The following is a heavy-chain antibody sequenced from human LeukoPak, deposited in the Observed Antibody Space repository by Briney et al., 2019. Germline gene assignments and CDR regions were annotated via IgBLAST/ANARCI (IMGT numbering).Heavy chain of an antibody. D-gene: IGHD3-10*01. Sequence: GGSLRLSCAASGFTFSSYAMHWVRQAPGKGLEWVAVISYDGSNKYYADSVKGRFTISRDNSKNTLYLQMNSLRAEDTAVYYCAGDLLEFDYWGQGTLVTVSS. CDR2: ISYDGSNK. J-gene: IGHJ4*02. CDR3: AGDLLEFDY. CDR1: GFTFSSYA. V-gene: IGHV3-30-3*01.